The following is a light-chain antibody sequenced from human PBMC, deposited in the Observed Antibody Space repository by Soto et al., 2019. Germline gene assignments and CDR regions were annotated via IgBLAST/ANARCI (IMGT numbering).Light chain of an antibody. CDR3: AAWDDSLSGVV. CDR2: GSS. Sequence: QLVLTQPPSVSGAPGQRVTISCTGSSSNIGAGHVVHWYQQFPGRAPNLLIYGSSNRPSGVPDRFSGSKSGTSASLAITGLQAEDEADYYCAAWDDSLSGVVFGGGTKLTVL. CDR1: SSNIGAGHV. V-gene: IGLV1-40*01. J-gene: IGLJ2*01.